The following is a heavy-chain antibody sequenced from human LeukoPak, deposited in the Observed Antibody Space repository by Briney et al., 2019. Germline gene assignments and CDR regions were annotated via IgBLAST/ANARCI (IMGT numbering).Heavy chain of an antibody. CDR2: INHSGST. Sequence: SETLSLTCAVYGGSFSGYYWSWIRQPPGKGLEWIGEINHSGSTNYNPSLKSRVTISVDTSKNQFSLELSSVTAADTAVYYCAREGMAVAGTSQLDYWGQGTLVTVSS. J-gene: IGHJ4*02. CDR1: GGSFSGYY. D-gene: IGHD6-19*01. CDR3: AREGMAVAGTSQLDY. V-gene: IGHV4-34*01.